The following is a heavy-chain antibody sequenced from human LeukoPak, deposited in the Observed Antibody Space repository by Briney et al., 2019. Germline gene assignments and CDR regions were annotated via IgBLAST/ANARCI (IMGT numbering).Heavy chain of an antibody. CDR1: GVPMNSGSYY. Sequence: SQTPSLTCSVSGVPMNSGSYYWSWIRQPAGKGLEWIGRIFTSGSTNYKSSLKSRVTISADTSKNQFSLNLSSVTAADTALYYCARAAYSGYDWDFDYWGQGILVTVSS. CDR3: ARAAYSGYDWDFDY. CDR2: IFTSGST. D-gene: IGHD5-12*01. J-gene: IGHJ4*02. V-gene: IGHV4-61*02.